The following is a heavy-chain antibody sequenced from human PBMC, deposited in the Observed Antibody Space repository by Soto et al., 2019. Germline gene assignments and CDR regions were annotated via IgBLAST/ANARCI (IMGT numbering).Heavy chain of an antibody. V-gene: IGHV4-34*01. CDR3: ARAGTLAVAEGFDP. Sequence: QVQLQQWGAGLWTPSETLSLTCAVYGGSFSGHYWSWIRPPPGKELEWIGEINHSGSTNYNPSLKCRVTISVDKSKNQFSLKLSSVTAADTAVYYCARAGTLAVAEGFDPWGQGTLVTVSS. J-gene: IGHJ5*02. CDR1: GGSFSGHY. D-gene: IGHD6-19*01. CDR2: INHSGST.